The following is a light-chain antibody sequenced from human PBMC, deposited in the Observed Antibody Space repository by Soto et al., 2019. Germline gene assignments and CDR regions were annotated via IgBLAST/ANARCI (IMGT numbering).Light chain of an antibody. Sequence: IVLTQSPATLSLSPGERATLSCRASQSVSSFLAWYQQKPGQAPRLLIYDASNRATGIPARFSGSGSGTDFTLTINSLEPEDFAVYYCQQRSDWPTFGGGTKVEI. CDR2: DAS. J-gene: IGKJ4*01. V-gene: IGKV3-11*01. CDR1: QSVSSF. CDR3: QQRSDWPT.